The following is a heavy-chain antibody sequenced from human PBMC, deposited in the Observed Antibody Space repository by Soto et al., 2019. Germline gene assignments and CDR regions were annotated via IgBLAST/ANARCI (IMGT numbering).Heavy chain of an antibody. CDR1: GFTFSTYA. Sequence: GGSLRLSCAASGFTFSTYAMTWVRQAPGKGLEWVGRTRDKPNSYTTEYAASVEGRFTISRDDSKNPLYLQLNSLNTEDTAVYYCGRGGYRHYSAYYYYALDVWGQGTTVTVSS. J-gene: IGHJ6*02. V-gene: IGHV3-72*01. D-gene: IGHD4-4*01. CDR3: GRGGYRHYSAYYYYALDV. CDR2: TRDKPNSYTT.